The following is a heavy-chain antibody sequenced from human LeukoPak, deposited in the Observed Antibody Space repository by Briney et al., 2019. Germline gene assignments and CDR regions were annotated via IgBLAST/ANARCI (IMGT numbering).Heavy chain of an antibody. Sequence: ASVKVSCKVSGYTFTGYYMHWVRQAPGQGLEWMGWINPNSGGTNYAQKFQGRVTTTRDTSISTAYMELSRLRSDDTAVYYCARDADSSGYYLFDYWGQGTLVTVSS. V-gene: IGHV1-2*02. D-gene: IGHD3-22*01. CDR1: GYTFTGYY. CDR3: ARDADSSGYYLFDY. J-gene: IGHJ4*02. CDR2: INPNSGGT.